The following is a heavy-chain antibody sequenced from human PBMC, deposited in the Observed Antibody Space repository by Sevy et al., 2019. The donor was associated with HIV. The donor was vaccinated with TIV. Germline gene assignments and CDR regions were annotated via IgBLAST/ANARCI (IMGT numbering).Heavy chain of an antibody. CDR2: IYHSGRT. D-gene: IGHD3-3*01. J-gene: IGHJ6*02. CDR1: GYSISSGYY. V-gene: IGHV4-38-2*01. Sequence: SETLSLTCAVSGYSISSGYYWGWIRQPPGKGLEWIGSIYHSGRTYYNTSLKSRVTISVDTSKNQFSLKLSSVTAADTAVYYCTAVYYYFWSGYYDYYYYYGMDVWGQGTTVTVSS. CDR3: TAVYYYFWSGYYDYYYYYGMDV.